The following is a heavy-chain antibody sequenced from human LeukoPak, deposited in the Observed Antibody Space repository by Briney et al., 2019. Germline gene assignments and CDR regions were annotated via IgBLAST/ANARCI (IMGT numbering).Heavy chain of an antibody. D-gene: IGHD6-19*01. V-gene: IGHV4-34*01. J-gene: IGHJ6*02. Sequence: PSETLSLTCAVYGGSFSGYYWSWIRQPPGKGLEWIGEINHSGSTNYNPSLKSRVTISVDTSKNQFSLKLSSVTAADTAVYYCARMTYSSGWYSEYYYYGMDIWGQGTTVTVSS. CDR1: GGSFSGYY. CDR3: ARMTYSSGWYSEYYYYGMDI. CDR2: INHSGST.